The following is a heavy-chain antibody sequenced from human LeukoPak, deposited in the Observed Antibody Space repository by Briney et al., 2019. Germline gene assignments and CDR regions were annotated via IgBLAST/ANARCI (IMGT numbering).Heavy chain of an antibody. CDR1: GGSFSGYY. Sequence: PSETLSLTCAVYGGSFSGYYWSWIRQPPGKGLEWIGEINHSGSTNYNPSLKSRVTISVDTSKNQFSLKLSSVTAADTAVYYCARLDRGVALDYWGQGTLVTVSS. D-gene: IGHD3-10*01. CDR3: ARLDRGVALDY. V-gene: IGHV4-34*01. J-gene: IGHJ4*02. CDR2: INHSGST.